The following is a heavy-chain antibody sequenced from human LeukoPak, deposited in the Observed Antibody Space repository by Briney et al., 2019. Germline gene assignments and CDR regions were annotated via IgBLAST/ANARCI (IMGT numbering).Heavy chain of an antibody. Sequence: QPGGSLRLSCAASGFTFRNFWMHWVRQAPGKGLLWVSRINSDGSSTTYADPVKGRFSISRDNAKNTLYLQMNSLRAEDTAVYYCARTLGVPSAFDPWGQGTLVTVSS. CDR2: INSDGSST. CDR1: GFTFRNFW. D-gene: IGHD2-2*01. J-gene: IGHJ5*02. CDR3: ARTLGVPSAFDP. V-gene: IGHV3-74*01.